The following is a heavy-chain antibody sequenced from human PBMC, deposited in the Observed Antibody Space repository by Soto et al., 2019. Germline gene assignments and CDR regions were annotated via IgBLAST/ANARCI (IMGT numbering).Heavy chain of an antibody. CDR1: GFSLGRYA. J-gene: IGHJ4*02. D-gene: IGHD3-22*01. Sequence: EVQLLESGGGLVQPGGSLRLSCAASGFSLGRYAMSWVRQAPGKGLEWISVISASGGSASYADSVKGRFTISKDNSKNTLYLQVNSLRAEDTAVYYCAKDYYYDSTGLFFVYWGQGTLVTVSS. CDR3: AKDYYYDSTGLFFVY. V-gene: IGHV3-23*01. CDR2: ISASGGSA.